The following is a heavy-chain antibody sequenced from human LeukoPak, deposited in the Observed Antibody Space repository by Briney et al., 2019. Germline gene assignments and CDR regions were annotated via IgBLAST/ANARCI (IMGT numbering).Heavy chain of an antibody. CDR3: ARAVGTSRNFFDY. CDR2: IYHSGST. V-gene: IGHV4-38-2*02. J-gene: IGHJ4*02. CDR1: GYSISSGFY. D-gene: IGHD4-23*01. Sequence: SETLSLTCTVSGYSISSGFYWGWIRQPPGKGLECIGSIYHSGSTYYNPSLKSRVTISVDTSKNPFSLNPSSVTAADTAMYYCARAVGTSRNFFDYWGQGTLVTVSS.